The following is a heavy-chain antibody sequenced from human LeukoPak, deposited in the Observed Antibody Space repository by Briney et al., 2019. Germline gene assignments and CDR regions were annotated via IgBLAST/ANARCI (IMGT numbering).Heavy chain of an antibody. V-gene: IGHV3-53*01. CDR1: GFTVSSNY. CDR2: IYSGGST. D-gene: IGHD3-22*01. CDR3: ARDSSGYYDY. J-gene: IGHJ4*02. Sequence: GGSRRLSCAASGFTVSSNYMSWVRQAPGKGLEWVSVIYSGGSTYYADSVKGRFTISRDNSKNTLYLQMNSLRAEDTAVYYCARDSSGYYDYWGQGTLVTVSS.